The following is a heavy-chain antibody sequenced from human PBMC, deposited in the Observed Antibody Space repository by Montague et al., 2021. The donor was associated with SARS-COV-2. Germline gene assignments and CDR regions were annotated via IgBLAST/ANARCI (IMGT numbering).Heavy chain of an antibody. J-gene: IGHJ4*02. CDR3: ARGDNYTSGWHPSGVLDY. CDR2: VYFTGKT. CDR1: GGSMSNYY. V-gene: IGHV4-59*13. Sequence: SETLSLTCTVSGGSMSNYYWSWIRQSPGRGLEWIGYVYFTGKTNYNPSLKSRVTISVDTSKNQFSLRLTSVIAADSAVYYCARGDNYTSGWHPSGVLDYWGQGAPVIVSS. D-gene: IGHD6-19*01.